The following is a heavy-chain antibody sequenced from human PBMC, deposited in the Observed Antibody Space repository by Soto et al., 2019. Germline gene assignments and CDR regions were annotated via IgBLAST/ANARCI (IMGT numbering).Heavy chain of an antibody. CDR2: TNYSGST. CDR3: AVVVPVRCDY. J-gene: IGHJ4*02. CDR1: GGSISSGGYY. D-gene: IGHD2-2*01. V-gene: IGHV4-31*03. Sequence: QVQLQESGPGLVKPSQTLSLTCTVSGGSISSGGYYWSWIRQHPGKGLEWIGYTNYSGSTNYNPSLKSGVIISVDTSKNQSSLKLSSVTAADTAVYYCAVVVPVRCDYWGQGTLVTVSS.